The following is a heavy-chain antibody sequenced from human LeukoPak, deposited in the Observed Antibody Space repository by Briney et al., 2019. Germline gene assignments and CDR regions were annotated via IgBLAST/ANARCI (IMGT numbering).Heavy chain of an antibody. CDR1: GFTFEDYG. CDR2: INWNGGNT. CDR3: AKDHEPADSGSYPDN. J-gene: IGHJ4*02. V-gene: IGHV3-20*04. Sequence: GGSLRLSCAASGFTFEDYGMSWVRQPPGKGLEWVSGINWNGGNTGYADSVRGRFTISRDNAKNSLYLQMNSLRTEDTALYYCAKDHEPADSGSYPDNWGQGTLVTVSS. D-gene: IGHD1-26*01.